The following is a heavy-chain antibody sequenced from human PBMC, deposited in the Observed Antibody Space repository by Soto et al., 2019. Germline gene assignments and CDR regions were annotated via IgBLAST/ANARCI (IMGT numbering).Heavy chain of an antibody. CDR1: GGSLSRYY. V-gene: IGHV4-59*01. D-gene: IGHD5-18*01. J-gene: IGHJ5*02. Sequence: QVQLQESGPGLVKPSETLSLTCTVSGGSLSRYYWSWIRQPPGKGLEWIGFVFSSGSTNYNSSLKSRVSISVDTSKGQFSLKLTSVTAADTAVYYCARAGNSYATGWFDPWGQGTLVTVSS. CDR2: VFSSGST. CDR3: ARAGNSYATGWFDP.